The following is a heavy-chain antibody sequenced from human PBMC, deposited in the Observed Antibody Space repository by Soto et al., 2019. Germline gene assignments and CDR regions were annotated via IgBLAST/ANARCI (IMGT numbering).Heavy chain of an antibody. V-gene: IGHV4-61*08. D-gene: IGHD3-9*01. J-gene: IGHJ3*02. Sequence: SETLSLTCRVSGGSVGTGAYYWSWIRQPPGKGLEWIGYTLYSGSPNYNPSLQSLQSRVTISVDTSRNQFSLRLTSVTAADTALYFCARHDYYHRTVAIWGQGTLVTVSS. CDR1: GGSVGTGAYY. CDR3: ARHDYYHRTVAI. CDR2: TLYSGSP.